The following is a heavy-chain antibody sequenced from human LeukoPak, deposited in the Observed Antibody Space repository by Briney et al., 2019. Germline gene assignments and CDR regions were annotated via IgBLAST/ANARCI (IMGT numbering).Heavy chain of an antibody. Sequence: PGGSLRLSCAASGFTVSSYGMHWVRQAPGKGLVWVSRISSDGSSTIYADSVKGRFTIARDNAENSLYLQMNSLSAEDTAVYYCARFRGSNGMDVWGQGTSVTASS. J-gene: IGHJ6*02. CDR1: GFTVSSYG. CDR2: ISSDGSST. V-gene: IGHV3-74*01. CDR3: ARFRGSNGMDV.